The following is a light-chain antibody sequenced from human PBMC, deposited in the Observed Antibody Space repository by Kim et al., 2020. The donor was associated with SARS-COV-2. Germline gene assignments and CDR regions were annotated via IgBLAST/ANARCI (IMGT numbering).Light chain of an antibody. V-gene: IGLV6-57*03. J-gene: IGLJ2*01. CDR3: QSYNDISVI. CDR2: DNN. Sequence: GKTVTISCARSSGSVADNFVQWYQHRPGSAPSTLIYDNNQRPSGVPDRFSGSIDSSSNSASLTISGLKTEDEADYYCQSYNDISVIFGGGTQLTVL. CDR1: SGSVADNF.